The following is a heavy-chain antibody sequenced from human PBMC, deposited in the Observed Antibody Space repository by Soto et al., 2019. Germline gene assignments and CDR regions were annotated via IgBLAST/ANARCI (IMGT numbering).Heavy chain of an antibody. J-gene: IGHJ3*02. D-gene: IGHD6-19*01. CDR2: ISSSGSTI. V-gene: IGHV3-11*01. CDR1: GFTFSDYY. CDR3: ASKLKQWLVRGAFDI. Sequence: GGSLRLSCAASGFTFSDYYMSWIRQAPGKGLEWVSYISSSGSTIYYADSVKGRFTISRDNAKNSLYLQMNSLRAEDTAVYYCASKLKQWLVRGAFDIWGQGTMVTVSS.